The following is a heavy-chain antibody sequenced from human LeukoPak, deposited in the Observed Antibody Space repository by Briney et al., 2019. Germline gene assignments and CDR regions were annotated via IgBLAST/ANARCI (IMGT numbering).Heavy chain of an antibody. D-gene: IGHD5-18*01. CDR1: GGSFSGYY. Sequence: SETLSLTCAVYGGSFSGYYWSWIRQPPGKGLEWIGEINHSGSTNYNPSLKSRVTISVATSNNQFSLKLSSVTAADTAVYYCARGVRIQLWSNRGGLPHFDYWGQGTLVTVSS. V-gene: IGHV4-34*01. J-gene: IGHJ4*02. CDR3: ARGVRIQLWSNRGGLPHFDY. CDR2: INHSGST.